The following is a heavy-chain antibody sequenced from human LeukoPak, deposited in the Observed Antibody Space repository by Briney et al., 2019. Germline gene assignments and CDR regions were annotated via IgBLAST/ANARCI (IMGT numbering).Heavy chain of an antibody. CDR3: ARDHDSGSCYALY. J-gene: IGHJ4*02. Sequence: SETLTLTCAVYGGSFSGYYWSWIRQPPGKGLEWIGEINHSGSTNYNPSLKSRVTISVDTSKNQFSLKLSSVTAADTAVYYCARDHDSGSCYALYWGQGTLVTVSS. V-gene: IGHV4-34*01. D-gene: IGHD1-26*01. CDR2: INHSGST. CDR1: GGSFSGYY.